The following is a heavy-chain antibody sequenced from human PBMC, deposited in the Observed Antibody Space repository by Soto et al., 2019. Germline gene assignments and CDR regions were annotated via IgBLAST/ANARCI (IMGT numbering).Heavy chain of an antibody. CDR1: GDRFKSSG. D-gene: IGHD5-12*01. V-gene: IGHV3-NL1*01. CDR3: ATWHLREHAYDI. J-gene: IGHJ3*02. Sequence: GGSMRICCAACGDRFKSSGVHWVRQAPGKGLGWVSGVYDLDGTYYADSVRGRFTTSIGSSRTTVYLQMRDLRPEDTALYFCATWHLREHAYDIWGQGTMVTVSS. CDR2: VYDLDGT.